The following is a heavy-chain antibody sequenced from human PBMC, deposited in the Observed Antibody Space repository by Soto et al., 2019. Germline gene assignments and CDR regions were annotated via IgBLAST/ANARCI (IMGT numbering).Heavy chain of an antibody. J-gene: IGHJ4*02. CDR2: ISANGRGT. CDR3: VKKRSYDRSNYDHFDY. V-gene: IGHV3-23*01. CDR1: GFSFSTYP. D-gene: IGHD3-22*01. Sequence: EVQLLESGGGLVQPGGSLILSCATSGFSFSTYPMSWVRQAPGKGLEWVTAISANGRGTSYADSVKGRFTILRDNSKNTLYLQMNSLRADDTAVYFCVKKRSYDRSNYDHFDYWGQGTLVTVSS.